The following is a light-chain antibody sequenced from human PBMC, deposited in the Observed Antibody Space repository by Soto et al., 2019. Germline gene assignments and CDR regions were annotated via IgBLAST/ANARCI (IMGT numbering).Light chain of an antibody. Sequence: EIVLTQSPGTLSLSPGERATLSCRASQSVSSSYLAWYQQKPGQAPRLLIYGASSRATGIPDRFSVSGSGTDFTLTISRLEPEDFAVYYCQQFPFTFGPGTKVDIK. CDR2: GAS. V-gene: IGKV3-20*01. CDR1: QSVSSSY. J-gene: IGKJ3*01. CDR3: QQFPFT.